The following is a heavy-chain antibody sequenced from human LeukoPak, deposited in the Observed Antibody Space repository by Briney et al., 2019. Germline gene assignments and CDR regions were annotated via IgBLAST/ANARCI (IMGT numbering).Heavy chain of an antibody. D-gene: IGHD4-17*01. V-gene: IGHV3-21*01. Sequence: GGSLRLSCAASGFTFSSYSMNWVRQAPGKGLEWVSSISSSSSYIYYADSVKGRFTISRDNAKYSLYLQMNSLRAEDTAVYYCARARSDGDYRYYFDYWGQGTLVTVSS. J-gene: IGHJ4*02. CDR1: GFTFSSYS. CDR2: ISSSSSYI. CDR3: ARARSDGDYRYYFDY.